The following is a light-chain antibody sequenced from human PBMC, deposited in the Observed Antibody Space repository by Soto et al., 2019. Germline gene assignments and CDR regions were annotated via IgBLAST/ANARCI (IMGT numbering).Light chain of an antibody. CDR3: SSYTSSSVYV. CDR2: DVS. V-gene: IGLV2-14*01. J-gene: IGLJ1*01. Sequence: QSLLTQPASVSGTPGQSITISYTGTNSDVGGYNYVSWYQQHPGKAPKLMIYDVSNRPSGVSNRFSGSKSGNTASLTISGLQAEDEADYYCSSYTSSSVYVFGTGTKVTV. CDR1: NSDVGGYNY.